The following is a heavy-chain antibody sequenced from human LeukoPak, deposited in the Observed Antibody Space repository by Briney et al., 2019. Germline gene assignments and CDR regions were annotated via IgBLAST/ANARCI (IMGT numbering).Heavy chain of an antibody. J-gene: IGHJ4*02. CDR3: ARLPQTTGYSGYDYERDY. Sequence: SETLSLTCTVAGGFISSYYWSWIRQPPGKGLEWIGYIYTSGSTNYNPSLKSRVTISVDTSKNQFSLKLSSVTAADTAVYYCARLPQTTGYSGYDYERDYWGQGTLVTVSS. D-gene: IGHD5-12*01. CDR1: GGFISSYY. V-gene: IGHV4-4*09. CDR2: IYTSGST.